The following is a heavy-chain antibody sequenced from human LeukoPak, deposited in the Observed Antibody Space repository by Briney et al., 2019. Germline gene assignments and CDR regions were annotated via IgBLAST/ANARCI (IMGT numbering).Heavy chain of an antibody. CDR1: GGSFSGYY. V-gene: IGHV4-34*01. D-gene: IGHD6-19*01. CDR2: INHSGST. Sequence: TETLSLTCAVYGGSFSGYYWSWIRQPPGKGLEWIGEINHSGSTNYNPSLKSRFTISVDTSKNQFSLKLSSVTAADTAVYYCARMEGGWYVDYWGQGTLVTVSS. CDR3: ARMEGGWYVDY. J-gene: IGHJ4*02.